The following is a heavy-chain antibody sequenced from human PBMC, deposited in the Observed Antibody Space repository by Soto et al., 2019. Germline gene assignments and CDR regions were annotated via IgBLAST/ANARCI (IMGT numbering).Heavy chain of an antibody. D-gene: IGHD1-26*01. CDR2: IIPILNIA. CDR1: GGTFSSYS. CDR3: ARGVGGNSFDI. V-gene: IGHV1-69*02. J-gene: IGHJ3*02. Sequence: VKVSCKASGGTFSSYSIYWVRQAPGQGLEWMGRIIPILNIANYAQKFQDRVTISADKSTSTAYMELSSLKSDDTAVYYCARGVGGNSFDIWGQGTMVTVSS.